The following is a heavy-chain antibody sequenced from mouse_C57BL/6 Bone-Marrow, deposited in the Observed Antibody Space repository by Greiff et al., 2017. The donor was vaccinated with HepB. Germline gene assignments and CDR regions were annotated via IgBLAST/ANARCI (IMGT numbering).Heavy chain of an antibody. V-gene: IGHV5-15*01. CDR3: ARKGDYYGSSYWYFDV. J-gene: IGHJ1*03. CDR2: ISNLAYSI. Sequence: EVQLVESGGGSVQPGGSLKLSCAASGFTFSDYGMAWVRQAPRKGPEWVAFISNLAYSIYYADTVTGRFTISRENAKNTLYLEMSSLRSEDTAMYYCARKGDYYGSSYWYFDVWGTGTTVTVSS. D-gene: IGHD1-1*01. CDR1: GFTFSDYG.